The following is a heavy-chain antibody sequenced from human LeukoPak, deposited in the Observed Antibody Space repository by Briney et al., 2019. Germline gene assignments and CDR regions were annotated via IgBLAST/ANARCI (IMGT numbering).Heavy chain of an antibody. CDR3: ARGSSGYYKHAFDI. CDR2: IYYSGST. Sequence: PSETLSLTCTVSGGSISSYYWSWIRQPPGKGLEWIGYIYYSGSTNYNPSLKSRVTISVDTSKNQFSLKLSSVTAADTDVYYCARGSSGYYKHAFDIWGQGTMVTVSS. V-gene: IGHV4-59*01. D-gene: IGHD3-22*01. CDR1: GGSISSYY. J-gene: IGHJ3*02.